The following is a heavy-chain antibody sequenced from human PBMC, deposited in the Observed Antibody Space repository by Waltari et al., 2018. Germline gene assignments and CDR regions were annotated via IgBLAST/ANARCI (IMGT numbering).Heavy chain of an antibody. CDR3: AKDGTMIVVVTRPDYFDY. D-gene: IGHD3-22*01. CDR1: GFPFSSYA. CDR2: ISGSGGST. V-gene: IGHV3-23*04. Sequence: EVQLVESGGGLVQPGGSLRLSCAASGFPFSSYAMSWVRQAPGKGLEWVSAISGSGGSTYYADSVKGRFTISRDNSKNTLYLQMNSLRAEDTAVYYCAKDGTMIVVVTRPDYFDYWGQGTLVTVSS. J-gene: IGHJ4*02.